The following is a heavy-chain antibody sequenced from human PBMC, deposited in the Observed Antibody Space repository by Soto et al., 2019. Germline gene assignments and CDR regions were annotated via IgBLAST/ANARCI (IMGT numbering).Heavy chain of an antibody. V-gene: IGHV3-23*01. J-gene: IGHJ5*02. CDR3: AKDQVEGYYDTGGSQGS. CDR2: ISGSGGGT. Sequence: GGSLRLSCAASGFSFSSYAMSWVRQAPGKGLDWVSTISGSGGGTYYADSVKGRFTISRDNSKNTLYLQMNSLRAEDTAVYYCAKDQVEGYYDTGGSQGSWRQGTLVTVSS. CDR1: GFSFSSYA. D-gene: IGHD3-22*01.